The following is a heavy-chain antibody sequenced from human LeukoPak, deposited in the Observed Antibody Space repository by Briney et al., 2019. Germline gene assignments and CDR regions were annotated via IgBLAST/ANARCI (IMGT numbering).Heavy chain of an antibody. V-gene: IGHV3-30*18. D-gene: IGHD3-3*01. CDR3: AKAHYDFWSGYLNLFDY. CDR1: GFTFSSYG. Sequence: PGGSLRLSCAASGFTFSSYGMHWVRQAPGKGLEWVAVISYDGSNKYYADSVKGRFTISRDNSKNTQYLQMNSLRAEDTAVYYCAKAHYDFWSGYLNLFDYWGQGTLVTVSS. CDR2: ISYDGSNK. J-gene: IGHJ4*02.